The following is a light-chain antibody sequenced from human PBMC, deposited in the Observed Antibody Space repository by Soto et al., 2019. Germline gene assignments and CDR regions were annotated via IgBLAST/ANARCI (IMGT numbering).Light chain of an antibody. V-gene: IGKV3-15*01. Sequence: IVMTQSPATLSVSPGERATLACRASQSISSSLAWYQQKPGQATRLLIYGASTRATGIPARFSGSGSGTEFTLTISSLQSEDFAVYYCQQYNNGPTYTFGQGTKLEIK. CDR2: GAS. J-gene: IGKJ2*01. CDR1: QSISSS. CDR3: QQYNNGPTYT.